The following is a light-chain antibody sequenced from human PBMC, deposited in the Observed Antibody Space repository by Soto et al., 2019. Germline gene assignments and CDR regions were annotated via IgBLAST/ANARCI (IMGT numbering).Light chain of an antibody. CDR2: GVS. CDR1: SSDVGSYNY. J-gene: IGLJ2*01. CDR3: NSYTTRSTVV. V-gene: IGLV2-14*03. Sequence: QSALTQPASVSGSPGQSISISCTGTSSDVGSYNYVSWYQQHPGKAPKLMIFGVSNRPSGVSGRFSGPKSGYTASLTISGLQTEDEADYYCNSYTTRSTVVFGGGTKLTVL.